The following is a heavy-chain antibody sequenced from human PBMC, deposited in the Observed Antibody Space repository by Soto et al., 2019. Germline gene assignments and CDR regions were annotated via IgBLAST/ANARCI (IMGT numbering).Heavy chain of an antibody. D-gene: IGHD6-6*01. J-gene: IGHJ5*02. V-gene: IGHV1-18*01. CDR1: GYTFTSYG. CDR3: ASWYSSSSASDWFDP. CDR2: ISAYNGNT. Sequence: GASVKVSCKASGYTFTSYGISWVRQAPGQGLEWMGWISAYNGNTNYAQKLQGRVTMTTDTSTSTAYMELRSLRSDDTSVYYCASWYSSSSASDWFDPWGQGTLVTVSS.